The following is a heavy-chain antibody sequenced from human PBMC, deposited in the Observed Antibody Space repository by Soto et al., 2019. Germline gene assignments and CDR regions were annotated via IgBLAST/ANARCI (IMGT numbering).Heavy chain of an antibody. D-gene: IGHD1-26*01. Sequence: GGSLRLSCAASGFSVSNNYMTWVRQAPGKGPEWVSVIYSGGSTFYADSVKGRFTISRDTSKNTLYLQMNSLRAEDTAVYYCVRQYSGRLDYWGQGTLVTVSS. CDR2: IYSGGST. V-gene: IGHV3-53*01. CDR1: GFSVSNNY. CDR3: VRQYSGRLDY. J-gene: IGHJ4*02.